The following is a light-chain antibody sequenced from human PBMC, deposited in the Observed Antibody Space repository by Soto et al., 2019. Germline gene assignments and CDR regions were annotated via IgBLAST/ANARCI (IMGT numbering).Light chain of an antibody. J-gene: IGKJ1*01. Sequence: DIQMTQSPSTLSASVGDRVTITCRASQTISSSLAWYQQKPGKAPKPLIYRASRLESGVPSRFSGSGSGTEFTLTIISLQHDDFATYCCQHMATFGQGTKVEIK. CDR2: RAS. CDR1: QTISSS. CDR3: QHMAT. V-gene: IGKV1-5*03.